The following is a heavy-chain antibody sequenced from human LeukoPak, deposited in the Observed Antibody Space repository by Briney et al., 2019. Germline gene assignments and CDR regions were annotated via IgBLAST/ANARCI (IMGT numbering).Heavy chain of an antibody. Sequence: GGSLRLSCAASGFTFSDYYMSWIRQAPGKGLEWVSYISSSGSTIYYADSVKGRFTISRDNAKNSLYLQMNSLRAEDTAVYYCARDVTYYDPHLGMDVWGQGTTVTVSS. D-gene: IGHD3-3*01. CDR2: ISSSGSTI. J-gene: IGHJ6*02. V-gene: IGHV3-11*01. CDR1: GFTFSDYY. CDR3: ARDVTYYDPHLGMDV.